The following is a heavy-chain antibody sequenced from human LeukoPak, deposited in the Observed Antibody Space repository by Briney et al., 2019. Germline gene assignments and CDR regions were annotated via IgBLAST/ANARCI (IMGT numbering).Heavy chain of an antibody. CDR2: IIPILGIA. CDR1: GGTFSSYA. D-gene: IGHD5-12*01. Sequence: GASVKVSCKASGGTFSSYAISWVRQAPGQGLEWMGRIIPILGIANYAQKFQSRVTITADKSTSTAYMELSSLRSEDTAVYYCARDHGLYSGYDSGDFDYWGQGTLVTVSS. CDR3: ARDHGLYSGYDSGDFDY. V-gene: IGHV1-69*04. J-gene: IGHJ4*02.